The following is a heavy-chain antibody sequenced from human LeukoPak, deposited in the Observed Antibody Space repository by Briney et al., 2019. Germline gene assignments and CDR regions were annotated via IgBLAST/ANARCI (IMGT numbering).Heavy chain of an antibody. CDR1: GGSFSGYY. J-gene: IGHJ5*02. CDR3: AGVSIQLLLVNWFDP. V-gene: IGHV4-34*01. Sequence: SETLSHTCAVYGGSFSGYYWSWIRQPPGKGLEWIGEINHSGSTNYNPSLKSRVTISVDTSKNQFSLKLSSVTAADTAVYYCAGVSIQLLLVNWFDPWGQGTLVTVSS. D-gene: IGHD5-18*01. CDR2: INHSGST.